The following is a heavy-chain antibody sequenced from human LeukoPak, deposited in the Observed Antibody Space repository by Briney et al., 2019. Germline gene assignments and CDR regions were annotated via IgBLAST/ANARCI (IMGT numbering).Heavy chain of an antibody. CDR3: ARDHGDSSGYYYSAFDI. Sequence: ASVKVSCTASGYTFTSYAMHWVRQAPGQRLEWMGWINAGNGNTKYSQKFQGRVTITRDTSASTAYMELSSLRSEDTAVYYCARDHGDSSGYYYSAFDIWGQGTMVTVSS. CDR1: GYTFTSYA. J-gene: IGHJ3*02. D-gene: IGHD3-22*01. V-gene: IGHV1-3*01. CDR2: INAGNGNT.